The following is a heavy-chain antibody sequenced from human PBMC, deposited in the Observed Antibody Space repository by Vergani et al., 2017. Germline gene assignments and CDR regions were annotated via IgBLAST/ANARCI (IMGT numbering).Heavy chain of an antibody. Sequence: QVQLQESGPGLVKPSQTLSLTCTVSGGSINSHNYYWSWIRQPAGKGLEWIGRIHTSGSTNYNPSLKSRVTMSEDTSKNQFSLNLTSVTAADTAVYFCARVSCLDCSRYKPLFDCSGQRILVTVSS. CDR3: ARVSCLDCSRYKPLFDC. D-gene: IGHD2-15*01. CDR2: IHTSGST. V-gene: IGHV4-61*02. J-gene: IGHJ4*02. CDR1: GGSINSHNYY.